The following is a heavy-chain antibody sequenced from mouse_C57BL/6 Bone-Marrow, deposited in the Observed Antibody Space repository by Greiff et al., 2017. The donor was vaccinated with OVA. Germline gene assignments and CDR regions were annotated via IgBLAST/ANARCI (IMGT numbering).Heavy chain of an antibody. D-gene: IGHD2-5*01. CDR1: GYTFTSYT. Sequence: VKLMESGAELARPGASVKMSCKASGYTFTSYTMHWVKQRPGQGLEWIGYINPSSGYTKYNQKFKDKATLTADKSSSTAYMQLSSLTSEDSAVYYCARPYYSNYAGFAYWGQGTLVTVSA. J-gene: IGHJ3*01. CDR3: ARPYYSNYAGFAY. V-gene: IGHV1-4*01. CDR2: INPSSGYT.